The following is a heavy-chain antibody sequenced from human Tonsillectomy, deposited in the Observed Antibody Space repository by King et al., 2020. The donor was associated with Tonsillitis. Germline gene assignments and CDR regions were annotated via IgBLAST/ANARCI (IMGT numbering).Heavy chain of an antibody. Sequence: QLVQSGGGVVQPGMSLGLSCAASGFTFSSYGMHWVRQAPGKGLEWVAVIWYDGSNKYYADSVRGRFTISRDNSKNTLYLQMNSLRAEDTAVYYCARDLIGYYSTDYWGQGTLVTVSS. CDR2: IWYDGSNK. CDR1: GFTFSSYG. J-gene: IGHJ4*02. D-gene: IGHD3-22*01. V-gene: IGHV3-33*08. CDR3: ARDLIGYYSTDY.